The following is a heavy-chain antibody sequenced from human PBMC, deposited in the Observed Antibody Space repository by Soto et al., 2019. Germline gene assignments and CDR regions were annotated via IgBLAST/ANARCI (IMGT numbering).Heavy chain of an antibody. J-gene: IGHJ4*02. D-gene: IGHD3-9*01. CDR2: IYYSGST. CDR3: ARSPYFDWSKSYFDY. Sequence: SETLSLTCTVSGGSISSYYWSWIRQPPGKGLEWIGYIYYSGSTNYNPSLKSRVTISVDTSKNQFSLKLSSVTAADTAVYYCARSPYFDWSKSYFDYWGQGTLVTVSS. V-gene: IGHV4-59*08. CDR1: GGSISSYY.